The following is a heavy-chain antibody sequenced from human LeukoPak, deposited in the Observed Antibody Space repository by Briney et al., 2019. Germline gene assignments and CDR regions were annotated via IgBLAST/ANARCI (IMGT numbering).Heavy chain of an antibody. CDR3: ASPLTGYYNGPYDY. CDR2: ISSSSIYI. D-gene: IGHD3-9*01. J-gene: IGHJ4*02. CDR1: GFTFSSYS. V-gene: IGHV3-21*01. Sequence: GGSLRLSCAASGFTFSSYSMNWVRQAPGKGLEWVSSISSSSIYIYYADSVTGRFTISRDNAKNTLYLQMNSLRAEDTAVYYCASPLTGYYNGPYDYWGQGTLVTVSS.